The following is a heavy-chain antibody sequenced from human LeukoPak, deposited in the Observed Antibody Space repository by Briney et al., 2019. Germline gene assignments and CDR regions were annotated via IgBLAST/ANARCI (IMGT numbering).Heavy chain of an antibody. V-gene: IGHV4-59*12. J-gene: IGHJ4*02. CDR3: ARLPGMVRSGSYYGRRGYYFDY. CDR1: GGSISTYY. Sequence: SETLSLTCTVSGGSISTYYWNWIRQPPGKGLEWIGYIYYSGSTKYSPSLKSRVTISVDTSKNQFSLKLSSVTAADTAVYYCARLPGMVRSGSYYGRRGYYFDYWGQGTLVTVSS. CDR2: IYYSGST. D-gene: IGHD1-26*01.